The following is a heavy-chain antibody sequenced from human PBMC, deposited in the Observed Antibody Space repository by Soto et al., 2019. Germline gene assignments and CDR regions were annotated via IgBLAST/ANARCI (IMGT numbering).Heavy chain of an antibody. CDR2: INHSGST. Sequence: QVQLQQWGAGLLKPSETLSLTCAVYGGSFSGYYWSWIRQPPGKGLEWIGEINHSGSTNYNPSLKRRVTISVDTSKNQFSLKLSSVTAADTAVYYCARGLSPGTTGVSDYWGQGTLVTVSS. CDR1: GGSFSGYY. V-gene: IGHV4-34*01. J-gene: IGHJ4*02. CDR3: ARGLSPGTTGVSDY. D-gene: IGHD1-7*01.